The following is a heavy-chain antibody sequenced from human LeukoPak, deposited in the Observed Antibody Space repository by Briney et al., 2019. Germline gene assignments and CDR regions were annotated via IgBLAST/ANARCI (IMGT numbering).Heavy chain of an antibody. J-gene: IGHJ4*02. D-gene: IGHD6-13*01. CDR2: IRSKPYGGTT. V-gene: IGHV3-49*03. CDR1: GFTLGDYV. CDR3: ASDSPYSSSWAY. Sequence: GGSLRLSCSGSGFTLGDYVMNWFRQAPGKGLEWVGFIRSKPYGGTTEYAASVKGRFIISRDDSKSIAYLQMNSLRAEDTAVYYCASDSPYSSSWAYWGQGTLVTVSS.